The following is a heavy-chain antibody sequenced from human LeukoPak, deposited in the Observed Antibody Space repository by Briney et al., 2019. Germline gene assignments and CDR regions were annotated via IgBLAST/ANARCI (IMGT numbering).Heavy chain of an antibody. Sequence: GGSLRLSCAASGFTFSSYAMHWVRQAPGKGLEWVAVISYDGSNKYYADSVKGRFTISRDNSKNTLYLQMNSLRAEDTAVYYCARGRDYYDSSGYYPVNFDYWGRGTLVTVSS. J-gene: IGHJ4*02. V-gene: IGHV3-30*04. D-gene: IGHD3-22*01. CDR1: GFTFSSYA. CDR3: ARGRDYYDSSGYYPVNFDY. CDR2: ISYDGSNK.